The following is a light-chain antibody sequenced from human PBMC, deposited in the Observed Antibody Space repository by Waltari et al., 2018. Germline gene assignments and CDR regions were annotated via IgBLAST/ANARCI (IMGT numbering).Light chain of an antibody. CDR1: QTVFYSSNNRNY. J-gene: IGKJ4*01. CDR2: WAS. CDR3: QQYFNIPLT. Sequence: DIVMTQSPDSLAVFLGARATINCKFSQTVFYSSNNRNYVAWYQQKPGQPPKLLIYWASARESVVPDRFSGSGSGTDFTLTISSLQAEDVAVYFCQQYFNIPLTFGGGTKVEIK. V-gene: IGKV4-1*01.